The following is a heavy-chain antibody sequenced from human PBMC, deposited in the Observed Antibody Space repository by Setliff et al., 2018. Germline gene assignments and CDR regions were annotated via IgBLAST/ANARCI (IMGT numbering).Heavy chain of an antibody. CDR3: ARLTYYYDSSGLNAFDI. D-gene: IGHD3-22*01. CDR1: GYSFTSYW. V-gene: IGHV5-51*01. CDR2: IYPGDSDT. Sequence: GESLKISCKGSGYSFTSYWIGWVRQMPGKGLEWMGIIYPGDSDTGYSPSFQGQVAISADKSISTAYLQWSSLKASDTAMYYCARLTYYYDSSGLNAFDIWGQGTMVTVSS. J-gene: IGHJ3*02.